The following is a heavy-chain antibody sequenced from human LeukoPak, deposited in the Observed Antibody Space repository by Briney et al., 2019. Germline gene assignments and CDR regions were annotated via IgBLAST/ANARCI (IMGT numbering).Heavy chain of an antibody. CDR2: IYYSGST. V-gene: IGHV4-59*01. CDR1: GGSISSYY. D-gene: IGHD3-22*01. CDR3: ARDRRYYDSSGYSSGYGMDV. J-gene: IGHJ6*02. Sequence: SETLSLTCTVSGGSISSYYWSWIRQPPGKGLEWIGYIYYSGSTNYNPSLKSRVTISVDTSKNQFSLKLSSVTAADTAVYYCARDRRYYDSSGYSSGYGMDVWGQGTTVTVSS.